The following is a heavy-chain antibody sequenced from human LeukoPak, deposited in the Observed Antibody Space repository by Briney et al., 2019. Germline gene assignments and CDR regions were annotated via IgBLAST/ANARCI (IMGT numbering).Heavy chain of an antibody. V-gene: IGHV1-69*06. CDR3: ARERSIVGAVDY. D-gene: IGHD1-26*01. Sequence: SVKVSCKASGYTFTSYAISWVRQAPGQGLEWMGGIIPIFGTANYAQKFQGRVTVTADKSTSTAYMELSSLRSEDTAVYYCARERSIVGAVDYWGQGTLVTVSS. CDR2: IIPIFGTA. J-gene: IGHJ4*02. CDR1: GYTFTSYA.